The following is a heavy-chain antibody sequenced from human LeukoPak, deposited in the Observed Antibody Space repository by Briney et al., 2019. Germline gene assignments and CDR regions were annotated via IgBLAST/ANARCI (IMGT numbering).Heavy chain of an antibody. D-gene: IGHD3-3*01. CDR3: AKDLRYYDFWSGLADY. V-gene: IGHV3-33*06. J-gene: IGHJ4*02. CDR2: IWYDGSNK. Sequence: GGSLRLSCAASGFTFSTYGMHWVRQAPGKGLEGVALIWYDGSNKYYADSVKGRFTISRDNSKNTLYLQMNSLRAEDTAVYYCAKDLRYYDFWSGLADYWGQGTLVTVSS. CDR1: GFTFSTYG.